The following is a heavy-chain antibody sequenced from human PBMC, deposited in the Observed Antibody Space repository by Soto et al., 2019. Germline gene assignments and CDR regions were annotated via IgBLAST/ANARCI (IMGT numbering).Heavy chain of an antibody. CDR2: IIPILGET. J-gene: IGHJ6*02. CDR1: GTIFSSYT. D-gene: IGHD3-16*01. CDR3: ARGLGGRMDD. V-gene: IGHV1-69*08. Sequence: QVQLVQSGAEVKKPGSSVRVSCKASGTIFSSYTISWVRQAPGQGLEWMGRIIPILGETNSAQKFQGRVTLTADKSMNTAYMDLNSLRLEDTGLYYCARGLGGRMDDWGQGTTVTVSS.